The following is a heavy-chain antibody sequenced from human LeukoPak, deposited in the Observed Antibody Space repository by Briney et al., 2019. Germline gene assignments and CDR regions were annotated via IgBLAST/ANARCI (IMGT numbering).Heavy chain of an antibody. Sequence: GGSLRLSCAASGFTFSSYGMHWVRQAPGKGLEWVAVILYDGSNKYYADSVKGRFTISRDNSKNTLYLQMNSLRAEDTAVYYCAKGLAARLDYWGQGTLVTVSS. V-gene: IGHV3-30*18. CDR2: ILYDGSNK. CDR3: AKGLAARLDY. D-gene: IGHD6-6*01. CDR1: GFTFSSYG. J-gene: IGHJ4*02.